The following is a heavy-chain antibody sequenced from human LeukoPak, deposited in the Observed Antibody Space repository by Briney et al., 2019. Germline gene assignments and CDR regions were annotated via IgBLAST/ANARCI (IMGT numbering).Heavy chain of an antibody. J-gene: IGHJ4*02. V-gene: IGHV4-39*07. D-gene: IGHD5-18*01. CDR3: ARVDTAMVIYY. CDR2: IYYSGST. CDR1: SGSISTSNYY. Sequence: SETLSLTCTVSSGSISTSNYYWGWIRQPPGKGLEWIGSIYYSGSTYYNPSLKSRVTISVDTSKNQFSLKLSSVTAADTAVYYCARVDTAMVIYYWGQGTLVTVSS.